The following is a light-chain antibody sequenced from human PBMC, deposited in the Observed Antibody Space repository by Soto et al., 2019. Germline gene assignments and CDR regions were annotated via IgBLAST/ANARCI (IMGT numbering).Light chain of an antibody. V-gene: IGLV2-23*01. CDR3: CSYAGSSTWV. CDR1: SSDVGSYNF. J-gene: IGLJ1*01. Sequence: QSALTQPASVSGSPAQSITISCTGTSSDVGSYNFVSWYQQHPGKAPKLMIYEGSKRPSGVSNRFSGSKSGNTASLTISGLQAEDEADYYCCSYAGSSTWVFGTGTKVTVL. CDR2: EGS.